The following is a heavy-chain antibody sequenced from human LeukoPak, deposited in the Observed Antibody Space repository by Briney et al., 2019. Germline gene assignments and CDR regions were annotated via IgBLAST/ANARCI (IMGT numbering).Heavy chain of an antibody. Sequence: GGSLRLSCAASGFSFKSYAMSWVRQAPGMGLECFSSISGRGDITYFADSMKGRFTISRDNSKSTLYLQLSSLRADDTAVYFCAKVSLAGYNSGAHFDLWGQGTLVTVSS. CDR2: ISGRGDIT. J-gene: IGHJ4*02. V-gene: IGHV3-23*01. CDR1: GFSFKSYA. D-gene: IGHD6-19*01. CDR3: AKVSLAGYNSGAHFDL.